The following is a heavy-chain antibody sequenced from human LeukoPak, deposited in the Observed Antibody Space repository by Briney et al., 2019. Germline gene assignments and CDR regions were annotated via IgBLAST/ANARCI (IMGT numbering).Heavy chain of an antibody. CDR2: INWNGGST. CDR3: ARCSGSGYSGYDLDY. Sequence: PGGSLRLSCAASGFTFDDYGMSWVRQAPGKGLEWVSGINWNGGSTGYADSVKGRFTTSRDNAKNSLYLQMNSLRAEDTALYYCARCSGSGYSGYDLDYWGQGTLVTVSS. J-gene: IGHJ4*02. V-gene: IGHV3-20*04. D-gene: IGHD5-12*01. CDR1: GFTFDDYG.